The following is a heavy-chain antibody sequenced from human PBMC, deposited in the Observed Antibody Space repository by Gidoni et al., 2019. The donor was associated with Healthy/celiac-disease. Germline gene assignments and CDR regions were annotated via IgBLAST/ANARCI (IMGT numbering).Heavy chain of an antibody. J-gene: IGHJ4*02. CDR3: ARELDVRSIAVAGTWGY. CDR1: GYTFTSYD. Sequence: QVQLVQSGAEVKKPGASVKVSCKASGYTFTSYDINWVRQATGQGLEWMGWMNPNSGNTGYAQKFQGRVTMTRNTSISTAYMELSSLRSEDTAVYYCARELDVRSIAVAGTWGYWGQGTLVTVSS. CDR2: MNPNSGNT. D-gene: IGHD6-19*01. V-gene: IGHV1-8*01.